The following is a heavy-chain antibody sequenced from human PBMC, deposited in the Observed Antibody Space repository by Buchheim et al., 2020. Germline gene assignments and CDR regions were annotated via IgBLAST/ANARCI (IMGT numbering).Heavy chain of an antibody. CDR3: ARGPFFYQWLAGIYY. V-gene: IGHV3-74*01. CDR2: INPDGTST. CDR1: GFTFTNWW. D-gene: IGHD6-19*01. Sequence: EVQLEESGGGLVQPGGSLRLSCAASGFTFTNWWMHWVRQAPGKGLVWVSRINPDGTSTTYADSVKGRFTISRDNAKNTLYLQMNSLRAEDTAVYYCARGPFFYQWLAGIYYWGQGTL. J-gene: IGHJ4*02.